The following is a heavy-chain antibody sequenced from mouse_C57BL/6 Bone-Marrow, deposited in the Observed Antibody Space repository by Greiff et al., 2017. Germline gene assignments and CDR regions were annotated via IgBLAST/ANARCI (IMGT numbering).Heavy chain of an antibody. CDR1: GYTFTSYW. CDR3: ARWGVAPYYYAMDY. Sequence: QVQLKQPGAELVMPGASVKLSCKASGYTFTSYWMHWVKQRPGQGLEWIGEIDPSDSYTNYNQKFKGKSTLTVDKSSSTAYMQLSSLTSEDSAVYYCARWGVAPYYYAMDYWGQGTSGTVSS. V-gene: IGHV1-69*01. D-gene: IGHD1-1*01. J-gene: IGHJ4*01. CDR2: IDPSDSYT.